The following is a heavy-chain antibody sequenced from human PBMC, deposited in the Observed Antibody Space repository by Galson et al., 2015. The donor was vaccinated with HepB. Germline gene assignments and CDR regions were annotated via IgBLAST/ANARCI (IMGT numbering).Heavy chain of an antibody. Sequence: SLRLSCAGSGFTFHTYSMNRVRQAPGKGLEWVSSISSNPRYVYYADSMQGRFTISRDNAENSLYLQMNSLRAEDTAVYYCARSGPYGSGTYYIDYWGQGTLVTVSS. CDR2: ISSNPRYV. J-gene: IGHJ4*02. D-gene: IGHD3-10*01. V-gene: IGHV3-21*01. CDR3: ARSGPYGSGTYYIDY. CDR1: GFTFHTYS.